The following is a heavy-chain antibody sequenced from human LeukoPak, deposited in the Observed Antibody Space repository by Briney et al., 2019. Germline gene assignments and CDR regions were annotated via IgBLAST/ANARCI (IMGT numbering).Heavy chain of an antibody. D-gene: IGHD3-22*01. CDR3: ARSYYDDTGYDGFDV. J-gene: IGHJ3*01. CDR1: GFPFRAYA. CDR2: LSADGTNK. V-gene: IGHV3-30-3*01. Sequence: GGSLRLSCTASGFPFRAYAIHWVRQAPGKGLEWVTVLSADGTNKFFADSVKARFTISRDNSKNTVYLQMNSLKTDDMAVYYCARSYYDDTGYDGFDVWGQGTMVTVSS.